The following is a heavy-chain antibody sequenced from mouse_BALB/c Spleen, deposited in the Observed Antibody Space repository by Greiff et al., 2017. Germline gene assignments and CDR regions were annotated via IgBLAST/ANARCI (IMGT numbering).Heavy chain of an antibody. CDR1: GFNIKDYY. J-gene: IGHJ3*01. D-gene: IGHD2-13*01. CDR3: NAGGDRAY. CDR2: IDPENGDT. Sequence: EVQLQQSGAELVRSGASVKLSCTASGFNIKDYYMHWVKQRPEQGLEWIGWIDPENGDTEYAPKFQGKATMTADTSSNTAYLQLSSLTSEDTAVYDCNAGGDRAYWGQGTLVTVSA. V-gene: IGHV14-4*02.